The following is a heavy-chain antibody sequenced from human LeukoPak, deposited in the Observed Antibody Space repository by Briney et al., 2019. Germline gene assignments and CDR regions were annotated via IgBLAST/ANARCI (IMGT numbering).Heavy chain of an antibody. CDR1: GYTFTSYG. CDR3: ARAYYHDTSSYQGFDF. V-gene: IGHV1-18*01. Sequence: ASVKVSCKASGYTFTSYGFTWVRQTPGQGLEWMGWISAYNGNTDYAQKLQGRVTMTTDTSTSTAYMELRSLRSDDTAVDFCARAYYHDTSSYQGFDFWGQGTLVTVSS. CDR2: ISAYNGNT. J-gene: IGHJ4*02. D-gene: IGHD3-22*01.